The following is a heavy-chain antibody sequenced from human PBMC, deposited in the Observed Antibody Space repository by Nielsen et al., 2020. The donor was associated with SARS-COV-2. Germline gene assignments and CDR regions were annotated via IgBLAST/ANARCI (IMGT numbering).Heavy chain of an antibody. Sequence: GGSLTLSCAASGFTFDDYAMHWVRQAPGKGLEWVSGISWNSGSIGYADSVKGRFTISRDNAKNSLYLQMNSLRAEDTSLYYCAKDRGIQCIAVAGRPISYYGMDVWGQGSTVTVSS. CDR2: ISWNSGSI. D-gene: IGHD6-19*01. J-gene: IGHJ6*02. CDR3: AKDRGIQCIAVAGRPISYYGMDV. V-gene: IGHV3-9*01. CDR1: GFTFDDYA.